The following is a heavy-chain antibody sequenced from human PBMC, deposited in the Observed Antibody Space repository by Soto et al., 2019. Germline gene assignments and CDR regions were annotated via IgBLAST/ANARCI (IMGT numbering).Heavy chain of an antibody. J-gene: IGHJ4*02. CDR1: GYSFTNYG. Sequence: ASGKVSCKASGYSFTNYGISWVRQAPGQGLEWMGIINPSGGSTSYAQKFQGRVTMTRDTSTSTVYMELSSLRSEDTAVYYCATGPRDTAMDYFDYWGQGTLVTVSS. V-gene: IGHV1-46*01. D-gene: IGHD5-18*01. CDR2: INPSGGST. CDR3: ATGPRDTAMDYFDY.